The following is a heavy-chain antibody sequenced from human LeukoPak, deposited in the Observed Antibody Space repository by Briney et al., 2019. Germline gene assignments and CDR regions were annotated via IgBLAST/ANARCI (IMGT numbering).Heavy chain of an antibody. CDR1: GFTFSSYS. CDR2: ISSSSSYI. D-gene: IGHD5-24*01. J-gene: IGHJ5*02. CDR3: ARDSDVEMATIGYNWFDP. V-gene: IGHV3-21*01. Sequence: GGSLRLSCAASGFTFSSYSMNWVRQAPGKGLEWVSSISSSSSYIYYADSVKGRFTISRDNAKNSLYLQMNSLRAEDTAAYYCARDSDVEMATIGYNWFDPWGQGTLVTVSS.